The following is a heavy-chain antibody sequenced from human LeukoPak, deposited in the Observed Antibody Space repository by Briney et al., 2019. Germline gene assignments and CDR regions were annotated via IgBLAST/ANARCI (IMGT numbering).Heavy chain of an antibody. CDR1: EFTFNTYR. CDR3: ARAGEDFDC. V-gene: IGHV3-21*01. Sequence: GGSLRLSCAASEFTFNTYRMHWVRQAPGKGLEWVSSISSDGTYMYYADSVKGRFTISRDNAKNSLYLQMNSLRAEDTAVYYCARAGEDFDCWGQGTLVTVSS. J-gene: IGHJ4*02. CDR2: ISSDGTYM. D-gene: IGHD7-27*01.